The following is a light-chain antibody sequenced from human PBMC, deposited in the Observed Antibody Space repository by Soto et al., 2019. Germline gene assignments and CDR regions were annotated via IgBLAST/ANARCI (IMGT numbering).Light chain of an antibody. CDR3: QQYNNWPSWT. V-gene: IGKV3-15*01. Sequence: IVMTQSPDSLAVSLGERATLSCRASQSVDNDLAWCQQKPGQAPRLLIYGASTRATGIPARFSGSGSGTEFTLTISSLQSEDFAVYYCQQYNNWPSWTFGQGTKVDIK. CDR2: GAS. CDR1: QSVDND. J-gene: IGKJ1*01.